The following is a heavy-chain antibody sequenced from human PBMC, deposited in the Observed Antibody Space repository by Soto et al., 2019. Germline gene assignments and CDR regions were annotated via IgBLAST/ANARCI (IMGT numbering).Heavy chain of an antibody. CDR3: ANVIVVIAAAGDYFDH. CDR1: GFTFNNYA. D-gene: IGHD2-21*01. V-gene: IGHV3-23*01. CDR2: TSGSGGST. J-gene: IGHJ4*02. Sequence: EVQLLESGGGLVHPGGSLRLSCAASGFTFNNYAMSWVRQAPGKGVEWVSATSGSGGSTYYADSVKGRFTISRDNSKNTLYLQMDSLRAEDKAVYYCANVIVVIAAAGDYFDHWGQGTLATVSS.